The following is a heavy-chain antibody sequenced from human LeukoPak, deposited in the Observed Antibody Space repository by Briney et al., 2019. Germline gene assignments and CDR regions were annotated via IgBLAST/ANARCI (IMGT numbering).Heavy chain of an antibody. CDR2: INPNSGGT. J-gene: IGHJ4*01. V-gene: IGHV1-2*02. CDR1: GYTFTGYY. CDR3: ARAISGFGDYVDFDY. Sequence: GASVKVSCKASGYTFTGYYMHWVRQAPGQGLEWMGWINPNSGGTNYAQKFQGRVTMTRDTSVSTAYMELRSLRSDDTAVYYCARAISGFGDYVDFDYWGQGTLVIVSS. D-gene: IGHD4-17*01.